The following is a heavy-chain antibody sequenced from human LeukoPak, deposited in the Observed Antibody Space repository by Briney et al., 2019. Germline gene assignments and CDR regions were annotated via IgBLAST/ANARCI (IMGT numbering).Heavy chain of an antibody. CDR3: ARPPSRGYSSSFEY. V-gene: IGHV5-51*01. D-gene: IGHD2-2*03. J-gene: IGHJ4*02. Sequence: GESLKISCKGSGYSFPTYWIAWVRQMPGKGLEWMGIIFPDESNIRYSPSFQGQVTISADKSISTAYLQWSSLKASDTAMYYCARPPSRGYSSSFEYWGQGTLVTVSS. CDR1: GYSFPTYW. CDR2: IFPDESNI.